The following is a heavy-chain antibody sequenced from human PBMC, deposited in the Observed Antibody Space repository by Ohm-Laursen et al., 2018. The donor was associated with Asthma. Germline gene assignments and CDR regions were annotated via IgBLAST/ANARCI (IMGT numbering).Heavy chain of an antibody. Sequence: SVKVSCKVSGYTLTELSMHWVRQAPGKGLEWMGGFDPEDGETIYAQKFQGRVTMTEDTSTDTAYMELSSLRSEDTAVYYCATDRNSGSYFSWYFDLWGRGTLVTVSS. CDR2: FDPEDGET. V-gene: IGHV1-24*01. J-gene: IGHJ2*01. CDR1: GYTLTELS. CDR3: ATDRNSGSYFSWYFDL. D-gene: IGHD1-26*01.